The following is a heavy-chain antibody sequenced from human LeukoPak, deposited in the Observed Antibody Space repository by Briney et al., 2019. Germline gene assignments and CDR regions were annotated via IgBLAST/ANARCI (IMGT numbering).Heavy chain of an antibody. CDR1: GYTFTSYG. D-gene: IGHD5-18*01. CDR3: ARDPVQLWLPAFDI. J-gene: IGHJ3*02. V-gene: IGHV1-18*01. Sequence: ASVKVSCKASGYTFTSYGISWVRQAPGQGLEWMGWISAYNGNTNYAQKLQGRVTMTTDTSTSTAYMELRSLRSNDTAVYYCARDPVQLWLPAFDIWGQGTMVTVSS. CDR2: ISAYNGNT.